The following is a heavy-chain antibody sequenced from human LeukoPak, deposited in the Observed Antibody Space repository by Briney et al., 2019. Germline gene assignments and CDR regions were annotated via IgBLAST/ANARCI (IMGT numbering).Heavy chain of an antibody. J-gene: IGHJ5*02. D-gene: IGHD6-13*01. Sequence: PGGSLRLSCAASGFTFRSFAMNWVRQAPGKGLEWVSAISGGARDIYYADSVKGRFTISRDNSKNTLYLQMNSLRAEDTAVYYCAKAAAAGPWGQGTLVTVSS. CDR1: GFTFRSFA. CDR3: AKAAAAGP. CDR2: ISGGARDI. V-gene: IGHV3-23*01.